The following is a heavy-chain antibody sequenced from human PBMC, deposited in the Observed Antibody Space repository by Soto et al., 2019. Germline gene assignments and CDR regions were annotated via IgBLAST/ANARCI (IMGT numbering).Heavy chain of an antibody. CDR3: ARQIAAGSFTSYFDS. D-gene: IGHD6-13*01. CDR1: GDSISSGAYY. V-gene: IGHV4-31*03. J-gene: IGHJ4*02. CDR2: IYYSGST. Sequence: SETLSLTCTVSGDSISSGAYYWAWIRQHPVKGLEWIGYIYYSGSTHHNPSLKSRDTISIDTSKNQFSLKLSSVTAADTAVYYCARQIAAGSFTSYFDSWGQGTLVTVSS.